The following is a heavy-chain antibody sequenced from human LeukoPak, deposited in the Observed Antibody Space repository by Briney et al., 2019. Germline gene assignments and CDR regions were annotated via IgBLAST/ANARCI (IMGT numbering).Heavy chain of an antibody. CDR3: ARAMRISAAGTYYFDY. CDR2: TYCRSKWYN. J-gene: IGHJ4*02. D-gene: IGHD6-13*01. Sequence: SQTLSLTCAIYGDRVSSNSAVWNWPRRSRSRGLEWLGRTYCRSKWYNDYGISVKSRITINPDTCKNQFSLQLNSVLPEDTALYYCARAMRISAAGTYYFDYWGQGTLVTVSS. V-gene: IGHV6-1*01. CDR1: GDRVSSNSAV.